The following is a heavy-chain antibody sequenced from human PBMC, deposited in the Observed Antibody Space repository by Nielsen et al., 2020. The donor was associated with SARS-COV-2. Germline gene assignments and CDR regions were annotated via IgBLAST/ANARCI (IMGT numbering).Heavy chain of an antibody. Sequence: SETLSLTCTVSGGSISSSSYYWGWIRQPPGKGLEWIGSIYYSGSTYYNPSLKSRVTISVDTSKNQFSLKLSSVTAADTAVYYCARQAAYYYMDVWGKGTTVTVSS. V-gene: IGHV4-39*01. J-gene: IGHJ6*03. CDR3: ARQAAYYYMDV. D-gene: IGHD6-13*01. CDR2: IYYSGST. CDR1: GGSISSSSYY.